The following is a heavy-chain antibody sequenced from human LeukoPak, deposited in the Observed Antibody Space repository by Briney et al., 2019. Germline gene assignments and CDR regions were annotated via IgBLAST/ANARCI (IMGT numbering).Heavy chain of an antibody. Sequence: PGGSLRLSCAASGFTFISYAMTWGRQAPGKGLEWVCAISGSGTSINFAYSVNGRFTISRDNSKNTLHLQMNSLSAEYTAVYYGAVFIGYDYGLDYWGQGTLVTVPS. D-gene: IGHD5-12*01. J-gene: IGHJ4*02. V-gene: IGHV3-23*01. CDR1: GFTFISYA. CDR3: AVFIGYDYGLDY. CDR2: ISGSGTSI.